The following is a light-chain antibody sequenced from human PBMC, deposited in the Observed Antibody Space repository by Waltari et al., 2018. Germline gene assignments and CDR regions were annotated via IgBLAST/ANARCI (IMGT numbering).Light chain of an antibody. CDR2: HTS. CDR3: QHYVRLPAT. CDR1: QNIIKY. J-gene: IGKJ1*01. Sequence: EIVWTPSPGTLSLSHGERATLSCRARQNIIKYLAWYQKKPGQAPRLLIYHTSIRAAGIPDRFSGSVSGTDFSLFISRLEPEDFAVYYCQHYVRLPATFGQGTKVEIK. V-gene: IGKV3-20*01.